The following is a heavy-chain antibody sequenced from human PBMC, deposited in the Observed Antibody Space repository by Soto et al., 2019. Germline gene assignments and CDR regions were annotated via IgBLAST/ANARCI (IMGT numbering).Heavy chain of an antibody. CDR3: ERYTPPTDY. J-gene: IGHJ4*02. CDR1: GYTFTSYH. CDR2: ISAYNTNT. Sequence: QVQLVQSGAEVKKPGASVKVSCKTSGYTFTSYHISWVRQAAGQGLEWMGWISAYNTNTNYAQKFQGRVTMTTDTLTSTAYMELRSLRSDDTAVYYCERYTPPTDYWGQGTLVTVSS. D-gene: IGHD2-2*02. V-gene: IGHV1-18*01.